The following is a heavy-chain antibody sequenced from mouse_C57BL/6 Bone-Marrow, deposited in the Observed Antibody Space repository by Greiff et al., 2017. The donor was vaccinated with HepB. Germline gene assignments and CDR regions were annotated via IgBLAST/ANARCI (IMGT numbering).Heavy chain of an antibody. CDR2: ISSGSSTI. Sequence: EVQGVESGGGLVKPGGSLKLSCAASGFTFSDYGMHWVRQAPEKGLEWVAYISSGSSTIYYADTVKGRFTISRDNAKNTLFLQMTSLRSEDTAMYYCEREGYYYGSSPCYSMDYWGQGTSVTVSS. CDR3: EREGYYYGSSPCYSMDY. CDR1: GFTFSDYG. D-gene: IGHD1-1*01. V-gene: IGHV5-17*01. J-gene: IGHJ4*01.